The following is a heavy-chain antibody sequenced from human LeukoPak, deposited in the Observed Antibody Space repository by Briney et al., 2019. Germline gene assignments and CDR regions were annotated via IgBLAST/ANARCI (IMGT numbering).Heavy chain of an antibody. CDR2: IYPGDSDT. V-gene: IGHV5-51*01. Sequence: GESLKISCKGSGYSFTSYWIGWVRQMPGKGLEWMGIIYPGDSDTRYSPSFQSQVTISADKSISTAYLQWSSLKASDTAMYYCATSYPIFGVAITGFDYWGQGTLVTVSS. J-gene: IGHJ4*02. CDR3: ATSYPIFGVAITGFDY. CDR1: GYSFTSYW. D-gene: IGHD3-3*01.